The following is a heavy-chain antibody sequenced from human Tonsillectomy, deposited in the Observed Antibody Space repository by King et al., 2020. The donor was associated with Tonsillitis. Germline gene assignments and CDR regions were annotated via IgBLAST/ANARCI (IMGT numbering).Heavy chain of an antibody. V-gene: IGHV3-74*01. Sequence: VQLVESGGGLVQPGGSLRLSCAASGFTFSSYWMHWVRQAPGKGLVWVSRINSDGSSTSYADSVKGRFTISRDNAKNTLYLQMNSLRAEDTAVYYCARSEILTGYYKDNYGMDVWGQGTTVTVSS. CDR3: ARSEILTGYYKDNYGMDV. CDR1: GFTFSSYW. J-gene: IGHJ6*02. D-gene: IGHD3-9*01. CDR2: INSDGSST.